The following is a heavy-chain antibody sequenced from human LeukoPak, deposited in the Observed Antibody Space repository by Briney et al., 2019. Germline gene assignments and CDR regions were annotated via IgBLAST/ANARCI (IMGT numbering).Heavy chain of an antibody. CDR1: GGTFISYA. J-gene: IGHJ4*02. D-gene: IGHD2-15*01. V-gene: IGHV1-69*13. CDR3: ASGYCSGGSCSGYYFDY. Sequence: ASVTVSCKASGGTFISYAISWVRQAPGQGLEWMGGIIPIFGTANYAQKFQGRVTITADESTSTAYMELSSLRSEDTAVYYCASGYCSGGSCSGYYFDYWGQGTLVTVSS. CDR2: IIPIFGTA.